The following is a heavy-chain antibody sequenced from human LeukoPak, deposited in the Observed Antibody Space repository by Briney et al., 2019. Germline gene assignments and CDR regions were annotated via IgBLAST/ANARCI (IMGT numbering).Heavy chain of an antibody. Sequence: GGSLRLSCAASGFTVSSNYMSWVRQAPGKGLEWVSVIYSGGSTYYADSVKGRFTISTDNSKNTLYLQMNSLRAEDTAVYYCAREATNAYSGSYWAFDIWGQGTMVTVSS. D-gene: IGHD1-26*01. CDR3: AREATNAYSGSYWAFDI. V-gene: IGHV3-53*01. CDR1: GFTVSSNY. J-gene: IGHJ3*02. CDR2: IYSGGST.